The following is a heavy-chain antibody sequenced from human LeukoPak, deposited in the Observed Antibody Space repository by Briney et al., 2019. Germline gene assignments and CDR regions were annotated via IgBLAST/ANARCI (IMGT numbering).Heavy chain of an antibody. CDR2: ISAYNGNT. V-gene: IGHV1-18*01. CDR3: ARDSADLDYYGSGSYW. J-gene: IGHJ4*02. D-gene: IGHD3-10*01. Sequence: ASVKVSCKAPGYTFTSYVISWVRQAPGQGLEWMGWISAYNGNTKYAQKLQGRVTMTTDTSTSTAYMELRSLRSDDTAVYYCARDSADLDYYGSGSYWWGQGTLVTVSS. CDR1: GYTFTSYV.